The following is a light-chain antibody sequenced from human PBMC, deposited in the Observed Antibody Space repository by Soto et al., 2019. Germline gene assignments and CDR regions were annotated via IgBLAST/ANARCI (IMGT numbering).Light chain of an antibody. CDR3: QHYNSYSEA. CDR1: ESVSKW. V-gene: IGKV1-5*01. Sequence: DIQMTQSPSFLSASVGDKVTITCRATESVSKWLAWYQEKPGNPPRPLIYDASTLESGVPSRFSGSGSGTEFTLTISSLQADDFATYYCQHYNSYSEAFGQGTKVDI. J-gene: IGKJ1*01. CDR2: DAS.